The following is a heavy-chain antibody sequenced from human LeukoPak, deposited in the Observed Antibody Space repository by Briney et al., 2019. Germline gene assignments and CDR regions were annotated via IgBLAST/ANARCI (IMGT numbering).Heavy chain of an antibody. D-gene: IGHD3-9*01. Sequence: HSGGSLRLSCAASGFTVSSNYMSWVRQAPGKGLEWVSVIYSGGSTYYADSVEGRFTISRDNSKSTLYIQMNSLRAEDTAVYYCARAPLRYFDWVPLCYMDVWGRGTTVTISS. J-gene: IGHJ6*03. CDR3: ARAPLRYFDWVPLCYMDV. CDR1: GFTVSSNY. CDR2: IYSGGST. V-gene: IGHV3-53*01.